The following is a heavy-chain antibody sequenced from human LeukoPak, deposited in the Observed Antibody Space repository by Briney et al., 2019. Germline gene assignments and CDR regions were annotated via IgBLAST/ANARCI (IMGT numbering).Heavy chain of an antibody. D-gene: IGHD2-15*01. CDR1: GGSISSYY. Sequence: PSETLSLTCTVSGGSISSYYWSCIRQPPGKGLEWIGYIYHSGSTYYNPSLKSRVTISVDRSKNQFSLKLSSVTAADTAVYYCARVVVAAMIWGQGTLVTVSS. CDR3: ARVVVAAMI. J-gene: IGHJ4*02. CDR2: IYHSGST. V-gene: IGHV4-59*12.